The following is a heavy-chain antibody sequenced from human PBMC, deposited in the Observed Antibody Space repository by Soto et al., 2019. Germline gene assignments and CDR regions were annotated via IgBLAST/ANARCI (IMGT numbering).Heavy chain of an antibody. Sequence: PGGSLRLSCAASGFTFSSYGMHWVRQAPGKGLEWVAVIPYDGSNKYYADSVKGRFTISRDNSKNTLYLQMNSLRAEDTAVYYCANSEWVYWGQGTLVTVSS. V-gene: IGHV3-30*18. CDR1: GFTFSSYG. CDR2: IPYDGSNK. CDR3: ANSEWVY. J-gene: IGHJ4*02. D-gene: IGHD2-8*01.